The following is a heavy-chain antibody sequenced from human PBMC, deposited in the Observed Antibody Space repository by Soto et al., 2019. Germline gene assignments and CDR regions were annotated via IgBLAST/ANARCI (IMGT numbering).Heavy chain of an antibody. V-gene: IGHV1-69*06. Sequence: SVKVSCKASGGTFSSYAISWVRQAPGQGLEWMGGIIPIFGTANYAQKFQGRVTITADKSTSTAYMELSSLRSEDTAVYYCARDRTVTTMVRGVITRGWFDPWGQGTLVTVSS. J-gene: IGHJ5*02. D-gene: IGHD3-10*01. CDR3: ARDRTVTTMVRGVITRGWFDP. CDR2: IIPIFGTA. CDR1: GGTFSSYA.